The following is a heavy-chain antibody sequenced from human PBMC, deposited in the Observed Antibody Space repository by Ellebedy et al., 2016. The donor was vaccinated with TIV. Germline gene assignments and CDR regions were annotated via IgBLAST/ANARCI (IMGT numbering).Heavy chain of an antibody. J-gene: IGHJ5*02. CDR3: ARSAPSGGWFDP. V-gene: IGHV4-59*01. Sequence: MPSETLSLTCTVSGGSISSYYWSWIRQPPGKGLEWIGYIYYSGSTNYNPSLKSRVTISVDTSKNQFSLKLSSVTAADTAVYYCARSAPSGGWFDPWGQGTLVTVSS. D-gene: IGHD3-10*01. CDR1: GGSISSYY. CDR2: IYYSGST.